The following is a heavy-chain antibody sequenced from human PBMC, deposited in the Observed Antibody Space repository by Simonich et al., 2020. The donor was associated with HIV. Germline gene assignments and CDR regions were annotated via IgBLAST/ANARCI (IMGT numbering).Heavy chain of an antibody. CDR2: NKHKGST. V-gene: IGHV4-34*01. J-gene: IGHJ4*02. CDR1: GGSFSGYY. Sequence: QVQLQQWGAGLLKPSETLSLTCAVYGGSFSGYYWSWIRQPPGKGLEWIGENKHKGSTNYNPSLKSRVTISVETSKNQFSLKLSSVTAADTAVYYCARRHPTTVTTPYFDYWGQGTLVTVSS. D-gene: IGHD4-17*01. CDR3: ARRHPTTVTTPYFDY.